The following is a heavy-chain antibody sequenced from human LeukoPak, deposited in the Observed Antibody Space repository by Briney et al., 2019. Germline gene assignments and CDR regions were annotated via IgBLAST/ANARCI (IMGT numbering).Heavy chain of an antibody. CDR3: ARDGGGYLDY. CDR2: ISWSGSGGST. D-gene: IGHD3-16*01. J-gene: IGHJ4*02. CDR1: GFTFSSYI. V-gene: IGHV3-23*01. Sequence: GGSLRLSCVASGFTFSSYIMTWVRQAPGKGLEWVSGISWSGSGGSTYYADSVKGRFIVSRDNSKNTLYLQMNSLRAEDTAVYYCARDGGGYLDYWGQGTLVTVSS.